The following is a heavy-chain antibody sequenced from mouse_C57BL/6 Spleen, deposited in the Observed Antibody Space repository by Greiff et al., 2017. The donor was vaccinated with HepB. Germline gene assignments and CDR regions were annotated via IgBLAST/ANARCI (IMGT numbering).Heavy chain of an antibody. J-gene: IGHJ2*01. CDR1: GYTFTSYW. CDR3: ARSGTTVVDY. Sequence: QVQLQQPGAELVKPGASVKLSCKASGYTFTSYWMQWVKQRPGQGLECIGEIDPSDSYTNYNQKFKGKATLTVDTSSSTAYMQLSSLTSEDSAVYYCARSGTTVVDYWGQGTTLTVSS. D-gene: IGHD1-1*01. CDR2: IDPSDSYT. V-gene: IGHV1-50*01.